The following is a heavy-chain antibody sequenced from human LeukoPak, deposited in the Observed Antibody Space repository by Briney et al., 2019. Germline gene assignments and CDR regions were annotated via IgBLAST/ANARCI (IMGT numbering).Heavy chain of an antibody. Sequence: SETLSLTCTVSGGSISSGDYYWSWIRQPPGKGLEWIAYMYYSGSTYYNPSLKSRVTMSADTSKNQFSLQLSSVTAADTAVYYCARPYYYDSRIDPWGQGILVTVSS. D-gene: IGHD3-22*01. CDR1: GGSISSGDYY. J-gene: IGHJ5*02. CDR2: MYYSGST. CDR3: ARPYYYDSRIDP. V-gene: IGHV4-30-4*01.